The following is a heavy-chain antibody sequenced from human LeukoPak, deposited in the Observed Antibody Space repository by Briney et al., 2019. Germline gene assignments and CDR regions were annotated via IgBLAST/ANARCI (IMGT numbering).Heavy chain of an antibody. CDR3: ARDQVGIAVAGTPSAFDY. D-gene: IGHD6-19*01. V-gene: IGHV3-48*04. Sequence: GGSLRLSCAASGFTFSSYSMNWVRQAPGKGLEWVSYISSSSSTIYYADSVKGRFTISRDNAKNSLYLQMNSLRAEDTAVYYCARDQVGIAVAGTPSAFDYWGQGTLVTVSS. J-gene: IGHJ4*02. CDR2: ISSSSSTI. CDR1: GFTFSSYS.